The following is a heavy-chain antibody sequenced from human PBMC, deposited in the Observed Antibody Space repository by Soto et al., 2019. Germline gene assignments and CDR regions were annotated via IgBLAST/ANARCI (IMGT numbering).Heavy chain of an antibody. J-gene: IGHJ5*02. CDR3: AKTRIAAAPNWFDP. Sequence: GGSLRLSCAASEFTFSYYAMSWVRQAPGKGLEWVSSISGSGGNTYYADSVKGRFTISRDNSKNTLYLQMNSLRAEDTAVYYCAKTRIAAAPNWFDPWGQGTLVTVSS. CDR2: ISGSGGNT. D-gene: IGHD6-13*01. CDR1: EFTFSYYA. V-gene: IGHV3-23*01.